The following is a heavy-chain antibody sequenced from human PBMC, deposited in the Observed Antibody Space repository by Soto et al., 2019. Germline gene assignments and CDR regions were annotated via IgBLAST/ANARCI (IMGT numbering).Heavy chain of an antibody. CDR1: GFTVSSNY. CDR3: ARTCSGGTCSFDY. J-gene: IGHJ4*02. V-gene: IGHV3-66*01. Sequence: EVQLVESGGGLVQPGGSLRLSCAASGFTVSSNYMGWVRQAPGKGLEWVSVIYSGGSTYYADSVKGRFTISRDNSENTLYLQMNSLGAEDTALYYCARTCSGGTCSFDYWGQGTLVTVSS. D-gene: IGHD2-15*01. CDR2: IYSGGST.